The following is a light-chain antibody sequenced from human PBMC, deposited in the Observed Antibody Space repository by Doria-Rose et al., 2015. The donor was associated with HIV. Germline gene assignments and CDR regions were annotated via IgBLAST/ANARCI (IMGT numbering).Light chain of an antibody. V-gene: IGKV1-8*01. CDR3: QQYYSYPPT. CDR2: AAS. CDR1: QDIRNY. J-gene: IGKJ1*01. Sequence: AIRMTQSPSSLSASTGDRVTITCRARQDIRNYLAWYQQKPGTAPKLLIYAASTLQSGVPSRFSGSGSGTDFTLTISYLQSEDFATYYCQQYYSYPPTFGQGTKVEVK.